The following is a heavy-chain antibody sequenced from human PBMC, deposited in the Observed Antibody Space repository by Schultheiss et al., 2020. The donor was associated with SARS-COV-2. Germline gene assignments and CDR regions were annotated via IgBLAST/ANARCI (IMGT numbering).Heavy chain of an antibody. J-gene: IGHJ3*02. D-gene: IGHD3-3*01. CDR1: GGSISSYY. V-gene: IGHV4-59*12. CDR2: IYYSGST. Sequence: SETLSLTCTVSGGSISSYYWSWIRQPPGKGLEWIGYIYYSGSTYYNPSLKSLVTISVDTSKNQFSLKLSSVTAADTAVYYCASRYDFWSGPYAFDIWGQGTRVTVSS. CDR3: ASRYDFWSGPYAFDI.